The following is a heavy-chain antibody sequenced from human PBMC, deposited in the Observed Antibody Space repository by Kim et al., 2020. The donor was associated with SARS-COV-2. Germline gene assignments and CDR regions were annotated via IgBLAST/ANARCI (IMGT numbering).Heavy chain of an antibody. CDR3: ARATDYSSGWDVRRRKRNSPAEAFDI. J-gene: IGHJ3*02. Sequence: SETLSLTCAVYGGSFSGYYWSWIRQPPGKGLEWIAEINHSGSTNYNPSLKSRVTISVDTSKNQFSLKLSSVTAADTAVYYCARATDYSSGWDVRRRKRNSPAEAFDIGGEGEMVPVT. CDR1: GGSFSGYY. D-gene: IGHD6-19*01. CDR2: INHSGST. V-gene: IGHV4-34*01.